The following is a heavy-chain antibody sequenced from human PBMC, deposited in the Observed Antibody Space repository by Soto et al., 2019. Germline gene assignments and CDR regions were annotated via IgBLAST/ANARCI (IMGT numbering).Heavy chain of an antibody. Sequence: QVQLVESGGGLVKPGGSLRLSCAASGFTFSDYYMSWIRQAPGRGREWLSYINRNGKNRDYADSVRGRFTISRDNAKTSLYLEMNGLSVEDTAVYYCARRRRTDMDDIVLMHDFDFWGQGTLVTVSS. CDR3: ARRRRTDMDDIVLMHDFDF. J-gene: IGHJ4*02. D-gene: IGHD2-8*01. V-gene: IGHV3-11*01. CDR1: GFTFSDYY. CDR2: INRNGKNR.